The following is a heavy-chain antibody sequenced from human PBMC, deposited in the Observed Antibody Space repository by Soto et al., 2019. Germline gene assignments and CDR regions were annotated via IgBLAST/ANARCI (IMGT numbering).Heavy chain of an antibody. CDR2: ISAHNGNT. CDR3: AGGRYGDY. J-gene: IGHJ4*02. CDR1: GYAFTTYG. Sequence: QVHLVQSGAEVKKPGASVKVSCKGSGYAFTTYGITWVRQAPGQGLEWMGWISAHNGNTNYAQQLQGRVTVTRDTSTSTAYMELRSLRSDDTAVYYCAGGRYGDYWGQGALVTVSS. D-gene: IGHD1-1*01. V-gene: IGHV1-18*01.